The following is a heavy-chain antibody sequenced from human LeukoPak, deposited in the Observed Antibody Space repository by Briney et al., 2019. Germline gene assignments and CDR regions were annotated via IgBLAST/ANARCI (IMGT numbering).Heavy chain of an antibody. J-gene: IGHJ2*01. V-gene: IGHV3-23*01. D-gene: IGHD6-25*01. Sequence: GGSLRLSCAVSGFTFTTYGMHWVRQAPGKGLEWVSAISGSGGSTYYADSVKGRFTISRDNSKNTLYLQMNSLRAEDTAVYYCARDGLAAATLHWCFDLWGRGTLVTVSS. CDR3: ARDGLAAATLHWCFDL. CDR1: GFTFTTYG. CDR2: ISGSGGST.